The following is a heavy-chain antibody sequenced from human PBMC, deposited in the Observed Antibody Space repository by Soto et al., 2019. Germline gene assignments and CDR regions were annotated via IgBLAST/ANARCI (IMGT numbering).Heavy chain of an antibody. CDR2: ISSDGTNK. V-gene: IGHV3-30-3*01. Sequence: QVQLVESGGGVVQPGRSLRLSCAASGFTFNSFAMHWVRQAPGKGLEWVAVISSDGTNKYYADSVKGRFTISRDNSKHTLSLQMNSLRIEDTAVYFCARDRCSAGSCYFRSWGQGTLATVSS. D-gene: IGHD2-15*01. CDR1: GFTFNSFA. J-gene: IGHJ4*02. CDR3: ARDRCSAGSCYFRS.